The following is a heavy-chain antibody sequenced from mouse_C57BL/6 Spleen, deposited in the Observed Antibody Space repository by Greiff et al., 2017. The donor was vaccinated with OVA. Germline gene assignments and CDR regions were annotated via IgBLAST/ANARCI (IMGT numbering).Heavy chain of an antibody. CDR2: IWWDDDK. J-gene: IGHJ2*01. D-gene: IGHD1-1*01. Sequence: QVTLKVSGPGILQPSQTLSLTCSFSGFSLSTFGMGVGWIRQPSGKGLEWLAHIWWDDDKYYNPALKSRLTSSQDTSKNQVFLKIANVDTADTATYYCARIRGYYGSSYGDYFDYWGQGTTLTVAS. V-gene: IGHV8-8*01. CDR3: ARIRGYYGSSYGDYFDY. CDR1: GFSLSTFGMG.